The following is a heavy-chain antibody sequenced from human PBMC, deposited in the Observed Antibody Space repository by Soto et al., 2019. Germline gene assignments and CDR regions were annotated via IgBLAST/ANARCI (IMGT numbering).Heavy chain of an antibody. CDR2: ISFDGSEK. CDR1: GFTFSIYG. Sequence: QVQLVESGGGVVQPGRSLRLSCAASGFTFSIYGMHWVRHAPGKGLEWVAMISFDGSEKYYTDSVKGRFHISRDSSKNTMLLQKDSLIVEDTAVDYCARDRRLYYSDAFDIWGQGTTVTVSS. V-gene: IGHV3-30*03. CDR3: ARDRRLYYSDAFDI. J-gene: IGHJ3*02. D-gene: IGHD1-26*01.